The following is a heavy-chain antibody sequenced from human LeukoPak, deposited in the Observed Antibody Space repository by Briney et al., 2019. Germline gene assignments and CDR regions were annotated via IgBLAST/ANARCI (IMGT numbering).Heavy chain of an antibody. CDR1: GGSISSSSYY. D-gene: IGHD7-27*01. CDR2: IYYSGGA. CDR3: ASTGDYFDY. V-gene: IGHV4-39*01. Sequence: SETLSLTCTVSGGSISSSSYYWGWIRQPPGKGLEWIGSIYYSGGAYYNPSLKSRVTISVDTSKNQFSLKLSSVTAADTAVYYCASTGDYFDYWGQGTLVTVSS. J-gene: IGHJ4*02.